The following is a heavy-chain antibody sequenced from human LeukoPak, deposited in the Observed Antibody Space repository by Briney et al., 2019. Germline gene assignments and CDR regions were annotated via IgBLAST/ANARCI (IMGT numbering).Heavy chain of an antibody. J-gene: IGHJ4*02. D-gene: IGHD2-2*02. CDR1: GGTFSSYA. Sequence: GASVKVSCKASGGTFSSYAISWVRQAPGQGLEWMGGIIPIFGTANYAQKFQGRVTITADESTSTAYMELSSLRSEDTAVYYCARDAGYCSSTSCYNDYWGQGTLVTVSS. CDR2: IIPIFGTA. V-gene: IGHV1-69*13. CDR3: ARDAGYCSSTSCYNDY.